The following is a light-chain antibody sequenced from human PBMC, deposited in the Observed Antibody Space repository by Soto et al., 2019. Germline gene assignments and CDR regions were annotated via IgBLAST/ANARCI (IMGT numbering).Light chain of an antibody. CDR1: QSVSSN. J-gene: IGKJ3*01. CDR3: QQYNNWPPFT. V-gene: IGKV3-15*01. Sequence: EIVVTQSPATLSVSPGERATLSCRASQSVSSNLAWYQQKPGQAPRLLIYGASSRATGTPARFSGSGSGTEFTLTISSLQSEDFAVYYCQQYNNWPPFTFGPGTKVDIK. CDR2: GAS.